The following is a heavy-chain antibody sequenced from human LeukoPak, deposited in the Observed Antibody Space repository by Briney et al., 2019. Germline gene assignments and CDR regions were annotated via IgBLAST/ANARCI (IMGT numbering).Heavy chain of an antibody. J-gene: IGHJ4*02. V-gene: IGHV2-70*11. CDR1: GFSLSTSGMS. Sequence: VSGPALVKPTQTVTLTCTFSGFSLSTSGMSVSWIRQSPGKAPDWLARIDWDDDKYYTTSLKTRLSISKDTSKNQVVLTMTNMDPVDTATYYCARNIGVTYGGVIVYDYWGPGTLVIVSS. CDR2: IDWDDDK. CDR3: ARNIGVTYGGVIVYDY. D-gene: IGHD3-16*02.